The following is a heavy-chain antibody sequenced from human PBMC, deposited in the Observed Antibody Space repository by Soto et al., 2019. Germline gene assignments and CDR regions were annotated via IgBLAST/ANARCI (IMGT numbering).Heavy chain of an antibody. Sequence: PGGSLRLSCAASGFTFSNYGMHWVRQVPGKGLEWVAVISYDGSNKYYADSVKGRFTISRDNSKNTLYLQMNSLRAEDTAVYYCAKDPELMAAAGNYFDYWGQGTLVTVSS. CDR1: GFTFSNYG. D-gene: IGHD6-13*01. J-gene: IGHJ4*02. CDR2: ISYDGSNK. V-gene: IGHV3-30*18. CDR3: AKDPELMAAAGNYFDY.